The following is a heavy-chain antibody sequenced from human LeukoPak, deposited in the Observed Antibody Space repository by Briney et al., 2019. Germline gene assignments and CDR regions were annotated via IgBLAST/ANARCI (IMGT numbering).Heavy chain of an antibody. Sequence: ASVKISCKASGYTFTSNYIHWVRQAPGQGLEWMEMIYPRDGSTSYAQKFQGRVTVTRDTSTSTVHMELSGLRSEDTAVYYCARDQEGFDYWGQGTLVTVSS. J-gene: IGHJ4*02. CDR1: GYTFTSNY. V-gene: IGHV1-46*01. CDR2: IYPRDGST. CDR3: ARDQEGFDY.